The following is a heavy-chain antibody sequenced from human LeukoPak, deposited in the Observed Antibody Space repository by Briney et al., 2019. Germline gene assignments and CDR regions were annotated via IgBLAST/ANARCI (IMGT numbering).Heavy chain of an antibody. J-gene: IGHJ4*02. CDR2: IWYDESNE. Sequence: GRSLRLPCAASGFTFSNYGMHWVRQAPGKGLEWVAIIWYDESNENYADSVKGRFTISRDNSKNTVYLQMNSLRAEDTAVYYCARDLGVAGYAFDFWGQGNLVTVSS. D-gene: IGHD6-19*01. CDR3: ARDLGVAGYAFDF. CDR1: GFTFSNYG. V-gene: IGHV3-33*01.